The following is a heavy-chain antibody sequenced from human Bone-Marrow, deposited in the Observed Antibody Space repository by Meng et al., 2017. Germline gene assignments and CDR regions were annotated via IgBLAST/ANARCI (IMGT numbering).Heavy chain of an antibody. J-gene: IGHJ4*02. V-gene: IGHV4-34*01. Sequence: QVQLQESGAGLLKPSETLSLTCDVSGASLNGYYWTWIRQPPGKGLEWIGEINHSGSPDYNTSLKSRVTISVDTSKNQFSLKLSSVTAADTAVYYCARGQLILRNWGQGTLVTVSS. CDR1: GASLNGYY. D-gene: IGHD2/OR15-2a*01. CDR3: ARGQLILRN. CDR2: INHSGSP.